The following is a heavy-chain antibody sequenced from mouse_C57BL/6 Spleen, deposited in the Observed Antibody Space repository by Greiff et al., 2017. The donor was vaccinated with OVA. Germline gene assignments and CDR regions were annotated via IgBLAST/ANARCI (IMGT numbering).Heavy chain of an antibody. CDR3: ARQDYGSSYDAMDY. Sequence: VKLQESGAELARPGASVKLSCKASGYTFTSYGISWVKQRTGQGLEWIGEIYPRSGNTYYNEKFKGKATLTADKSSSTAYMELRSLTSEDSAVYFCARQDYGSSYDAMDYWGQGTSVTVSS. CDR2: IYPRSGNT. J-gene: IGHJ4*01. V-gene: IGHV1-81*01. CDR1: GYTFTSYG. D-gene: IGHD1-1*01.